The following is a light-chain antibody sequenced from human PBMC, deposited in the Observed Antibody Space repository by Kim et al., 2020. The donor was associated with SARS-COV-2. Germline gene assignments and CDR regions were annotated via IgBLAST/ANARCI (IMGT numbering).Light chain of an antibody. V-gene: IGLV3-1*01. CDR3: QAWDSSTVV. CDR2: QDT. J-gene: IGLJ2*01. CDR1: KLGDQY. Sequence: MAEGQTASITCSGDKLGDQYACWYQQRPGQSPVLVIFQDTKRPSGIPERFSGSNSGNTATLTISGTQAMDEAVYYCQAWDSSTVVFGGGTQLTVL.